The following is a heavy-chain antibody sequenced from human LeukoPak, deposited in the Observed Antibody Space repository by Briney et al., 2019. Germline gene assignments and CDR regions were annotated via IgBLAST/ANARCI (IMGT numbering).Heavy chain of an antibody. D-gene: IGHD3-10*01. CDR3: ATPRTSLRGVINPGYFDY. J-gene: IGHJ4*02. Sequence: ASVKVSCKVSGYTLTELSMHWVRQAPGKGLEWMGGFDPEDGETIYAQKFQGRVTMTEDTSTDTAYMELSSVRSEDTAVYYCATPRTSLRGVINPGYFDYWGQGTLVTVSS. CDR1: GYTLTELS. V-gene: IGHV1-24*01. CDR2: FDPEDGET.